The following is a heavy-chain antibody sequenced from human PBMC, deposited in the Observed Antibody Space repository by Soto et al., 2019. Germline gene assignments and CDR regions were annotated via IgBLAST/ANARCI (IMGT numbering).Heavy chain of an antibody. CDR2: IYTSGST. CDR1: GGSISSYY. V-gene: IGHV4-4*07. Sequence: NPSETLSLTFTVSGGSISSYYWSWIRQPAGKGLEWIGRIYTSGSTNYNPSLKSRVTMSVDASKNQFSLKLSSVTAADTAVYYCARGPNWVSSSLTFDYWGQGTLVTVS. D-gene: IGHD6-6*01. J-gene: IGHJ4*02. CDR3: ARGPNWVSSSLTFDY.